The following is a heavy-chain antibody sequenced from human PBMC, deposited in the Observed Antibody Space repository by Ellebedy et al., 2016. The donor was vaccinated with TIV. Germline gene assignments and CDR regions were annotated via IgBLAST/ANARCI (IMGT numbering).Heavy chain of an antibody. CDR2: INPNNGDT. J-gene: IGHJ4*02. V-gene: IGHV1-2*02. CDR1: GYSFTGWY. D-gene: IGHD3-22*01. CDR3: ARSASGYYWSFDF. Sequence: AASVKVSCRASGYSFTGWYMHWVRQAPGEGLEWMGWINPNNGDTVYSQKFQGRVTMTRETSITTAYMAVSSLRSDDTDVYFCARSASGYYWSFDFWGQGTLVTVSS.